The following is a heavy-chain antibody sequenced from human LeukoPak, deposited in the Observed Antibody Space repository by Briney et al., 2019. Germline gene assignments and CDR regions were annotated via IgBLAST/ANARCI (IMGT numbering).Heavy chain of an antibody. Sequence: GGSLRLSCAASGFTFSSYAMSWVRQAPGKGLEWVSAISGSGGSTYYADSVKGRFTISRDNSKNTLYLQMNSLRAEDTAVYYCANGEHSGYWPPYYFDYWGQGTLVTVSS. CDR2: ISGSGGST. CDR3: ANGEHSGYWPPYYFDY. CDR1: GFTFSSYA. J-gene: IGHJ4*02. D-gene: IGHD3-22*01. V-gene: IGHV3-23*01.